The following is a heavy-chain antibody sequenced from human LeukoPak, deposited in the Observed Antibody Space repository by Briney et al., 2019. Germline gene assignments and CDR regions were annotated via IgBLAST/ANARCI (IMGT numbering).Heavy chain of an antibody. CDR2: IYTSGST. CDR3: ARGFRRYYYDSSGYLYYFAY. Sequence: SETLSLTCTVSGGSISSYYWSWIRQPAGKGLEWIGRIYTSGSTNYNPSLKSRVTMSVDTSKNQFSLKLSSVTAADTAVYYCARGFRRYYYDSSGYLYYFAYWGQGTLVTVSS. CDR1: GGSISSYY. D-gene: IGHD3-22*01. J-gene: IGHJ4*02. V-gene: IGHV4-4*07.